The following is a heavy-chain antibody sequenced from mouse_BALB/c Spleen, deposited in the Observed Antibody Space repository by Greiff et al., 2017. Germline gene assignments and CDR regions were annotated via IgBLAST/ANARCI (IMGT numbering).Heavy chain of an antibody. CDR2: INPYNGAT. CDR3: ASTDGNYFDD. J-gene: IGHJ2*01. V-gene: IGHV1-31*01. CDR1: GYSFTGYY. D-gene: IGHD2-3*01. Sequence: VQLQQSGPELVKPGASVKISCKASGYSFTGYYMHWVKQSHVKSLEWIGRINPYNGATSYNQNFKDKASLTVDKSSSTAYMELHSLTSEDSAVYYCASTDGNYFDDWGQGTTLTVSS.